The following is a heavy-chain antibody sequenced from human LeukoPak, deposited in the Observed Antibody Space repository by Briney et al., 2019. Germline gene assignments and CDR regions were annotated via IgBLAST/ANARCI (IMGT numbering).Heavy chain of an antibody. D-gene: IGHD2-15*01. Sequence: GGSLRLSCAASGFTFSSYAMHWVRQAPGKGLEYASAISSNGGSTYYANSVKGRFTISRDNSKNTLYLQMGSLRAEDMAVYYCARETGYCSGGSCYLYYYYGMDVWGQGTTVTVSS. CDR3: ARETGYCSGGSCYLYYYYGMDV. CDR1: GFTFSSYA. V-gene: IGHV3-64*01. CDR2: ISSNGGST. J-gene: IGHJ6*02.